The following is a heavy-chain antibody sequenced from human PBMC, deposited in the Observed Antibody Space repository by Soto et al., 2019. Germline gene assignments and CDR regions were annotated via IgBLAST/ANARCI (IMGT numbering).Heavy chain of an antibody. CDR3: ARAQYYDSIGYYYGIDY. CDR1: GFTFRSYG. D-gene: IGHD3-22*01. V-gene: IGHV3-33*01. Sequence: QVQLVESGGGVVQPGRSLRLSCAASGFTFRSYGMRWVRQAPGKGLEWVAVIWNDGSNEYYADAVKGRFTISRDNSKNTPYLQMDSLRAEDTAVYFCARAQYYDSIGYYYGIDYWGQGTLVTVSS. J-gene: IGHJ4*02. CDR2: IWNDGSNE.